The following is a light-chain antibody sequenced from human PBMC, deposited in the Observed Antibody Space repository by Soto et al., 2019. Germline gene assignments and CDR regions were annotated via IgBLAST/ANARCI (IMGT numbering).Light chain of an antibody. V-gene: IGLV2-14*03. J-gene: IGLJ2*01. Sequence: QSALTQPASVSGSPGQSNTIPCTGTSSDVGGYNYVSWYQQHPGKAPKLMIYDVTNRPSGVSNRFSGSKSGNTASLTISGLQAEDEADYYCSSYTSSSTLVLFGGGTKLTVL. CDR2: DVT. CDR3: SSYTSSSTLVL. CDR1: SSDVGGYNY.